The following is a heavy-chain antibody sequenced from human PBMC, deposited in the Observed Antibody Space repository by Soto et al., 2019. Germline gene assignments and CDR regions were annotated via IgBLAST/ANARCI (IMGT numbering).Heavy chain of an antibody. CDR1: GYTFTSYY. V-gene: IGHV1-46*01. D-gene: IGHD4-17*01. Sequence: ASVKVSCKASGYTFTSYYMHWVRQAPGQGLECMGIINPSGGSTSYAQKFQGRVTMTRDTSTSTVYMELSSLRSEDTAVYYCARDMDGFGDSPTNFDYWGQGTLVTVSS. CDR3: ARDMDGFGDSPTNFDY. CDR2: INPSGGST. J-gene: IGHJ4*02.